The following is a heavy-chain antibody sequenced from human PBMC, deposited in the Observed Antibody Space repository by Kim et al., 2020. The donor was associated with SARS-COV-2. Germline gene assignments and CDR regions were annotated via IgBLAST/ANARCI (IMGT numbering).Heavy chain of an antibody. CDR1: GGSISSGDYY. V-gene: IGHV4-30-4*01. Sequence: SETLSLTCTVSGGSISSGDYYWSWIRQPPGKGLEWIGYIYYSGSTYYNPSLKSRVTISVDTSKNQFSLKLSSVTAADTAVYYCARCDDILTGYPLWGQGTLVTVSS. CDR2: IYYSGST. CDR3: ARCDDILTGYPL. D-gene: IGHD3-9*01. J-gene: IGHJ4*02.